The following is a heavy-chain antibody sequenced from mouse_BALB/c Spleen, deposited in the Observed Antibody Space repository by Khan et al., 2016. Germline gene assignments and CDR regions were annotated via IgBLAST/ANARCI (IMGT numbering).Heavy chain of an antibody. J-gene: IGHJ2*01. D-gene: IGHD2-9*01. CDR1: GYSFTGYY. CDR3: ARPYYGFDEGYYFDD. V-gene: IGHV1S34*01. Sequence: LVKTGASVKISCKASGYSFTGYYMHWVKQSHGKSLEWIGYISCYNGATNYNQRFKGKATFTVDTSSSTAYMQFNSLTSEDSAVYYCARPYYGFDEGYYFDDCGQGTTLTVSS. CDR2: ISCYNGAT.